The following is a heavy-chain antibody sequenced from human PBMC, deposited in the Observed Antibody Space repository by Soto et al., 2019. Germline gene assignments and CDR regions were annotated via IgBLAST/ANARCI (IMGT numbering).Heavy chain of an antibody. CDR1: GGSFSGYY. CDR2: INHSGST. CDR3: ARGGLRNRFYYYYGMDV. Sequence: LSLTCAVYGGSFSGYYWSWIRQPPGKGLEWIGEINHSGSTNYNPSLKSRVTISVDTSKNQFSLKLSSVTAADTAVYYCARGGLRNRFYYYYGMDVWGQGTTVTVSS. D-gene: IGHD3-3*01. J-gene: IGHJ6*02. V-gene: IGHV4-34*01.